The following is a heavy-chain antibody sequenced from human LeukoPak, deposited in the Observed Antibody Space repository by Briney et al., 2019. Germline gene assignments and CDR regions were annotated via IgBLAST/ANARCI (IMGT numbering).Heavy chain of an antibody. Sequence: PSETLSLTCAVYGGSFSGYYWSWIRQPPGKGLEWIGEINHSGSTNYNPSLKSRVTISVDTSKNQFSLKLSSVTAADTAVYYCARDYPAGIAVNNWFDPWGQGTLVTVSS. D-gene: IGHD6-19*01. CDR3: ARDYPAGIAVNNWFDP. J-gene: IGHJ5*02. CDR1: GGSFSGYY. CDR2: INHSGST. V-gene: IGHV4-34*01.